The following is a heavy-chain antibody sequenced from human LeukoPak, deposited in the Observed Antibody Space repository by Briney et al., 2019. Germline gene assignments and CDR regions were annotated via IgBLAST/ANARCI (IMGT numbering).Heavy chain of an antibody. J-gene: IGHJ4*02. CDR2: ISSSGST. D-gene: IGHD5-24*01. Sequence: SETLSLTCTVSGDSISSGDYYWSWIRQPAGKGLEWIGRISSSGSTNYNPSLKSRVTISVDTSKNQFSLKLSSVTAADTAVYYCARDGGLGDGYNSWLYYWGQGTLVTVSS. V-gene: IGHV4-61*02. CDR3: ARDGGLGDGYNSWLYY. CDR1: GDSISSGDYY.